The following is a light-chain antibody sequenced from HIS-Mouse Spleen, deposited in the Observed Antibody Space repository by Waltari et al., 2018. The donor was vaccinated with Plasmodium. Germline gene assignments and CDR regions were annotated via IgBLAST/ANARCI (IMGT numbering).Light chain of an antibody. CDR3: QQYYSTPYT. J-gene: IGKJ2*01. Sequence: DIVMTQSPDSLAVSLGERATINCKSGQSVLYSSNNKNYLAWYQQKPGPPPKLLIYWASTRESGVPDRFSGSGSGTDFTLTISSLQAEDVAVYYCQQYYSTPYTFGQGTKLEIK. CDR2: WAS. CDR1: QSVLYSSNNKNY. V-gene: IGKV4-1*01.